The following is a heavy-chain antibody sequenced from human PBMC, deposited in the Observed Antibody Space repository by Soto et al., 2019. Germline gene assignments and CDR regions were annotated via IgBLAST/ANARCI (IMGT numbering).Heavy chain of an antibody. CDR3: SRAIDP. CDR1: GGSISSGGSC. CDR2: IYYSGST. V-gene: IGHV4-31*03. Sequence: QVQLQESGPGLVKPSQTLSLTCTVSGGSISSGGSCWSRIRQHPGKRMEWIGYIYYSGSTAYNPSLKRRVTMSVDTSQRQFSLKLSSVTAADPAVYYCSRAIDPWGQVTLVTVSS. J-gene: IGHJ5*02.